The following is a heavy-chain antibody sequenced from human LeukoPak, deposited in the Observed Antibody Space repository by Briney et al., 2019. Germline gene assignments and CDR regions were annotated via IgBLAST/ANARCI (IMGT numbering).Heavy chain of an antibody. D-gene: IGHD3-22*01. CDR1: GGSFSGYY. CDR2: INHSGST. V-gene: IGHV4-34*01. Sequence: PSETLSLTCAVYGGSFSGYYWSWIRQPPGKGLEWIGEINHSGSTNYNPSLKSRVTISVDTSKNQFSLKLSSVTAADTAVYYCARQPYDSSGSYYFDYWGQGTLVTVSS. CDR3: ARQPYDSSGSYYFDY. J-gene: IGHJ4*02.